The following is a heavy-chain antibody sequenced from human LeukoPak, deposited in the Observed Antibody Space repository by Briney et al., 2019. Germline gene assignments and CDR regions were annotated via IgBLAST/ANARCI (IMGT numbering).Heavy chain of an antibody. Sequence: GESLKISCKGSGYSFTSYWIGWVRQMPGKGLEWMGIIYPGDSDTRYSPSFQGQVTISADKSISTAYLQWSSLKASDTAIYYCARQLTYYYDSSGQNGYYFDYWGQGTLVTVSS. D-gene: IGHD3-22*01. CDR3: ARQLTYYYDSSGQNGYYFDY. V-gene: IGHV5-51*01. CDR1: GYSFTSYW. CDR2: IYPGDSDT. J-gene: IGHJ4*02.